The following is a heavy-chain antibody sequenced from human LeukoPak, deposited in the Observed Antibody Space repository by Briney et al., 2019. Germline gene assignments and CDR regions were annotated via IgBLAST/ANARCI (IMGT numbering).Heavy chain of an antibody. J-gene: IGHJ4*02. V-gene: IGHV4-59*01. Sequence: SETLSLTCTVSGDSISNYYWSWIRQPPGKGLERIGCIYYSGSTNYSPSLKSRVTISVDTSKNRVSLRLSSVTAADTAVYYCARGQSGYTYGYHFDYWGQGTLVTVSS. D-gene: IGHD5-18*01. CDR3: ARGQSGYTYGYHFDY. CDR2: IYYSGST. CDR1: GDSISNYY.